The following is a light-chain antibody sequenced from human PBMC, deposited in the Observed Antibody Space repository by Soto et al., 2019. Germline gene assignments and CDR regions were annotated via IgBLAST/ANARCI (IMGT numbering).Light chain of an antibody. V-gene: IGKV3-15*01. J-gene: IGKJ4*01. CDR1: QSVSRF. Sequence: EIVMTQSPATLSVSPGERVTLSCRASQSVSRFLAWYQQRPGQAPRLLIYDTSTRATGVPARFSGSGSGTEFSLTISSLQSEDFATYHCQQYNSYSSLTFGGGTKVEIK. CDR2: DTS. CDR3: QQYNSYSSLT.